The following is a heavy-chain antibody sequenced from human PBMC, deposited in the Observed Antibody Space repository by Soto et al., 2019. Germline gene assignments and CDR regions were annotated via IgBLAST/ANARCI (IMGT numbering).Heavy chain of an antibody. CDR3: TIGAGWTTDY. D-gene: IGHD6-19*01. J-gene: IGHJ4*02. V-gene: IGHV4-59*01. Sequence: QVQLQESGPGLVRPSETLSLTCTVSAGSISSNYWNWILQAPGKGLEWIGLIHHSGSTNYNPSLKSRGAISLDTSKNQLALNLSSVIAADTAVYYCTIGAGWTTDYWGQGTLVTVSS. CDR2: IHHSGST. CDR1: AGSISSNY.